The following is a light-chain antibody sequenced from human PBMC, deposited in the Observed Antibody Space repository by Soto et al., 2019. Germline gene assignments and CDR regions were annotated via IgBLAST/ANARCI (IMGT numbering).Light chain of an antibody. J-gene: IGKJ5*01. V-gene: IGKV3-20*01. Sequence: IVLTQSPGTLSLYPGERATLSCRASQSVAGSYLAWYQQKPGQAPRLLIYGASSRGPGFPDRFSGSGSGTDFTLTINRLEPEDFALYYCQHYHSGHLIAFCQGTLLEI. CDR1: QSVAGSY. CDR2: GAS. CDR3: QHYHSGHLIA.